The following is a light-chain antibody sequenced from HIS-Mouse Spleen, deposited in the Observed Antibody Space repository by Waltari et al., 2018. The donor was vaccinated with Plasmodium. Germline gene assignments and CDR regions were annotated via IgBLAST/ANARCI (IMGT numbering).Light chain of an antibody. CDR3: QQYNNWPRGT. V-gene: IGKV3-15*01. Sequence: EIVMTQSPATLSVSPWERATLSCRASQRVSSNLAWYQQKPGQAPRLLIYGASTRATGIPARFSGSGSGTEFTLTISSMQYEDFAVYYCQQYNNWPRGTFGQGTKVEIK. J-gene: IGKJ1*01. CDR2: GAS. CDR1: QRVSSN.